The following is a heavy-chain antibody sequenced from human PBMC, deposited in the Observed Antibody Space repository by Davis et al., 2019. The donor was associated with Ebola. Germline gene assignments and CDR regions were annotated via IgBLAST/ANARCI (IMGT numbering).Heavy chain of an antibody. Sequence: SETLSLTCTVSGGSVSSGGHYWSWIQQPPGKGLEWIAYIYYSGNTHYNPSLKSRATISVDTSRNQFSLRLSSVTAADTAVYYCAVYTVVVSDIRDEYFQHWGQGTLATVSS. D-gene: IGHD2-21*01. CDR1: GGSVSSGGHY. CDR2: IYYSGNT. V-gene: IGHV4-61*08. J-gene: IGHJ1*01. CDR3: AVYTVVVSDIRDEYFQH.